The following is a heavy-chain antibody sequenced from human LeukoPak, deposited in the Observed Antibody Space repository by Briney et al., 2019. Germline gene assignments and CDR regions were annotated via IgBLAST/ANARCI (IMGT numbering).Heavy chain of an antibody. CDR1: GFTFSDFW. D-gene: IGHD1-1*01. CDR3: VRESRPGGAMGLYHNLDY. Sequence: QPEGSLRLSCAGSGFTFSDFWMTWVRQTPGKGLEWVANIKEDGTEKNLVDSVKGRFTISRDNTKNFLFLEMNNLRGDDTAIYYCVRESRPGGAMGLYHNLDYWGQGTLVAVSS. J-gene: IGHJ4*02. V-gene: IGHV3-7*01. CDR2: IKEDGTEK.